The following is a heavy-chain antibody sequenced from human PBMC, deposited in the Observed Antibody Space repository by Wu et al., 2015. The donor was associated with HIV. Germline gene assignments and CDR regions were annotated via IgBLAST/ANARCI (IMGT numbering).Heavy chain of an antibody. D-gene: IGHD1-7*01. CDR1: GYTFTNYD. CDR2: MKPRSGNT. Sequence: QEQLVQSGAEMKKPGASVKVSCKASGYTFTNYDINWVRLAPGQGLEWMGWMKPRSGNTGYSEKFHDRVVMTGDISTNTAYMELNSLRPDDTAVYYCARATNLDMTMGTGTFVFGRGHGTLVIVSS. V-gene: IGHV1-8*02. J-gene: IGHJ1*01. CDR3: ARATNLDMTMGTGTFVFG.